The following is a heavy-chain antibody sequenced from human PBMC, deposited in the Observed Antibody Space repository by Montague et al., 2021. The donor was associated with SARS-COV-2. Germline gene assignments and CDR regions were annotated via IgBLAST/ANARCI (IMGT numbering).Heavy chain of an antibody. Sequence: TLSLTCTVSGGSISSSSYYWGWIRQPPGKGLEWIGSIYYSGSTXYNPSLKSRVTISVDTSKNQFSLKLSSVTAADTAVYYCARQRRGGLVSTPRFFDYWGQGTLVTVSS. V-gene: IGHV4-39*01. J-gene: IGHJ4*02. D-gene: IGHD6-19*01. CDR2: IYYSGST. CDR3: ARQRRGGLVSTPRFFDY. CDR1: GGSISSSSYY.